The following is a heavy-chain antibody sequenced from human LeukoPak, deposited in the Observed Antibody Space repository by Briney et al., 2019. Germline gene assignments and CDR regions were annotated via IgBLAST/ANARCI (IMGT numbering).Heavy chain of an antibody. CDR2: INHSGSI. J-gene: IGHJ4*02. CDR3: ASYSSGWYRYFDY. V-gene: IGHV4-34*01. D-gene: IGHD6-19*01. Sequence: SETLSLTCAVYGGSFSGYYWSWIRQPPGKGLEWIGEINHSGSINYNPSLKSRVTISVDTSKNQFSLKLSSVTAADTAVYYCASYSSGWYRYFDYWGQGTLVTVSS. CDR1: GGSFSGYY.